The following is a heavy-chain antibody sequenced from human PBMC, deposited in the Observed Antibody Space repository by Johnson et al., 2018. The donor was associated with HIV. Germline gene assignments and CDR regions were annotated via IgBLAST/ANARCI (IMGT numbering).Heavy chain of an antibody. D-gene: IGHD3-22*01. CDR1: GFTFRSYW. CDR3: ARDPVSHYYDSSGSLDDAFDI. V-gene: IGHV3-7*01. CDR2: IKQDGSEK. Sequence: VQLVESGGGVVQPGRSLRLSCAASGFTFRSYWMSWVRQAPGKGLEWVANIKQDGSEKYYVDSVKGRFTISRDNAKNSLYLQMNSLRAEDTAVYYCARDPVSHYYDSSGSLDDAFDIWGQGTMVTVSS. J-gene: IGHJ3*02.